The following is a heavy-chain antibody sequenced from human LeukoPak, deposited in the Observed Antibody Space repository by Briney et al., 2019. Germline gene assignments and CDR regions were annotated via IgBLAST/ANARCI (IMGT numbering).Heavy chain of an antibody. CDR3: ARGRGYCSGGSCYLGHP. V-gene: IGHV4-34*01. Sequence: SETLSLTCAVYGGSFSGYYWSWIRQPPGKGLEWIGEINHSGSTNYNPSLKSRVTISVDTSKNQLSLKLSSVTAADTAVYYCARGRGYCSGGSCYLGHPWGQGTLVTVSS. CDR1: GGSFSGYY. CDR2: INHSGST. J-gene: IGHJ5*02. D-gene: IGHD2-15*01.